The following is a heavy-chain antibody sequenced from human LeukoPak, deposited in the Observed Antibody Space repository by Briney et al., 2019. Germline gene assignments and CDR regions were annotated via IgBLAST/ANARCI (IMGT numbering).Heavy chain of an antibody. Sequence: GGALRVSCAASGFPFSSYGMHWLRQAPGKGREGVAFIRYEGSKKDYPDSLKGGLTISRDNSKTTLYLQMSSLRVEDTACYYCGWFGDLWSVDPFDIWGQGTMVTVSS. CDR3: GWFGDLWSVDPFDI. V-gene: IGHV3-30*02. D-gene: IGHD3-10*01. CDR2: IRYEGSKK. CDR1: GFPFSSYG. J-gene: IGHJ3*02.